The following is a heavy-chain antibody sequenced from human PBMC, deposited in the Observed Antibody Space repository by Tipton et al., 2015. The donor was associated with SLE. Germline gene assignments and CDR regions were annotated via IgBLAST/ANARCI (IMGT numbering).Heavy chain of an antibody. Sequence: SLRLSCAASGFTFSRYAMYWVRQAPGKGLEWVALMSYDGSFKFYADSVKGRFTISRDNSKNTLYLQMNSLKTEDTAVYYCARDTDGWEVVLGYWGQGILVTVSS. CDR1: GFTFSRYA. D-gene: IGHD1-26*01. CDR2: MSYDGSFK. J-gene: IGHJ4*02. CDR3: ARDTDGWEVVLGY. V-gene: IGHV3-30*04.